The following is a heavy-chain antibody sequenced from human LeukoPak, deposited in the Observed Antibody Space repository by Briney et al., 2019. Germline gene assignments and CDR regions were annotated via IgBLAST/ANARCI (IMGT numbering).Heavy chain of an antibody. J-gene: IGHJ4*02. CDR1: GGSISSGGYS. V-gene: IGHV4-30-2*01. Sequence: TSETLSLTCAVSGGSISSGGYSWSWIRQPPGKGLEWIGYIYHSGSTYYNPSLKSRVTISVDRSKNQFSLKLSSVTAADTAVYYCARERDLQQQLRWISYFDYWGQGTLVTVSS. CDR2: IYHSGST. CDR3: ARERDLQQQLRWISYFDY. D-gene: IGHD6-13*01.